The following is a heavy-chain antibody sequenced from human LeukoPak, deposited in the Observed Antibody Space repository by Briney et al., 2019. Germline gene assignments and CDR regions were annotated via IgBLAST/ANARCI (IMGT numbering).Heavy chain of an antibody. CDR2: IYTSGST. CDR3: ARNRGISGYDLSVGY. D-gene: IGHD5-12*01. CDR1: GGSISSYY. J-gene: IGHJ4*02. V-gene: IGHV4-4*07. Sequence: PSETLSHTCTVSGGSISSYYWSWIRQPAGKGLGWIGRIYTSGSTNYNPSLKSRVTMSVDTSKNQFSLKLSSVTAADTAVYYCARNRGISGYDLSVGYWGQGTLVTVSS.